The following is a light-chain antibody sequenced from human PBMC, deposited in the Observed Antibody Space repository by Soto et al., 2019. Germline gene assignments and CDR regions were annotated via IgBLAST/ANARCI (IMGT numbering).Light chain of an antibody. CDR1: QSISSSY. CDR2: GAS. V-gene: IGKV3-20*01. J-gene: IGKJ4*01. CDR3: QKYGSSPLT. Sequence: EIVLTQSPGTLSLSLGERATLSCRASQSISSSYLAWYQQKPDQAPRLLIYGASSRATGIPDRFSGSGSGTDFTLTISRLEPEDFAVYYCQKYGSSPLTFGGGTKVEIK.